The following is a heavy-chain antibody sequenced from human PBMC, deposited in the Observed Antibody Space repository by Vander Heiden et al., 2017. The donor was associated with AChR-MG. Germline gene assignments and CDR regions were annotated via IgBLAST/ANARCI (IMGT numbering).Heavy chain of an antibody. V-gene: IGHV3-13*01. Sequence: EVPPVESGGPLVQPGWSLRLARGASGFPFSTYDMHWVRQATGKGLEWVSAIGTAGDTYYPGSVKGRFTISRENAKNSLYLQMNSLRAGDTAVYYCARDTSSASYYGGNPVFDLWGRGTLVTVSS. CDR1: GFPFSTYD. CDR2: IGTAGDT. D-gene: IGHD4-17*01. CDR3: ARDTSSASYYGGNPVFDL. J-gene: IGHJ2*01.